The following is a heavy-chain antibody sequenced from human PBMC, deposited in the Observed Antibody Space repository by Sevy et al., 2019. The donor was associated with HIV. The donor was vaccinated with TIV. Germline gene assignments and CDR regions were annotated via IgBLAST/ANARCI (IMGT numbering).Heavy chain of an antibody. CDR3: ASNTYHYDCNTYYPDY. J-gene: IGHJ4*02. D-gene: IGHD3-22*01. V-gene: IGHV3-7*01. CDR2: IKQDGNEK. CDR1: GFNLSPYW. Sequence: GGSLRLSCVASGFNLSPYWMTWVRQAPGKGLEWVANIKQDGNEKYYVDSVKGRFTVSRDNAKNALYLQMYSLRVEDTAGYFCASNTYHYDCNTYYPDYWGQGTRVTVSS.